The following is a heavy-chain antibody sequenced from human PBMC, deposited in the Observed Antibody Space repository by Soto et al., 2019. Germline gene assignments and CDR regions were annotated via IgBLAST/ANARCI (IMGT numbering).Heavy chain of an antibody. J-gene: IGHJ5*02. V-gene: IGHV1-58*01. CDR3: AAGAADYYYDSIWVGS. CDR2: IVVGSGNT. D-gene: IGHD3-22*01. Sequence: QMQLVQSGPEVKKPGTSVKVSCKASGFTFTSSAVQWVRQARGQRLEWIGWIVVGSGNTNYAQKFQERVTITRDMSTSTAYMELSSLRSEDTAVYYCAAGAADYYYDSIWVGSWGQGTLVTVSS. CDR1: GFTFTSSA.